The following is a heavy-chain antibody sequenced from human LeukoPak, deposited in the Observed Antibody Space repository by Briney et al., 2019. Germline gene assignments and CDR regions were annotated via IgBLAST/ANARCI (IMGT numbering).Heavy chain of an antibody. CDR1: GGSISSYY. V-gene: IGHV4-59*01. CDR3: ARDLGGSGSYYNRAFDI. Sequence: SETLSLTCTVSGGSISSYYWSWIRQPPGKGLEWIGYIYYSGSTNYNPSLKSRVTISVDTSKNQFSLKLSSVTAADTDVYYCARDLGGSGSYYNRAFDIWGQGTMVTVSS. D-gene: IGHD3-10*01. CDR2: IYYSGST. J-gene: IGHJ3*02.